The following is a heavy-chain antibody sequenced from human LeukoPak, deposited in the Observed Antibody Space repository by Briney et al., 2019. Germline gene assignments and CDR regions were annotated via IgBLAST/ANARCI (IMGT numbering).Heavy chain of an antibody. D-gene: IGHD6-19*01. Sequence: GASVKVSCKASGYTFTSYGINWVRQAPGQGLEWMGWISAYNGNTKHAQKLQGRVTMTTDTSTSTAYMELRSVRSDDTAVYYCARAGITSGWVQNMDYWGQGTLVTVSP. V-gene: IGHV1-18*01. CDR3: ARAGITSGWVQNMDY. CDR2: ISAYNGNT. J-gene: IGHJ4*02. CDR1: GYTFTSYG.